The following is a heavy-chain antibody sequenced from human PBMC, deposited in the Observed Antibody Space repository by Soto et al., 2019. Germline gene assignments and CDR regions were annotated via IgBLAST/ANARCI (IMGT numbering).Heavy chain of an antibody. CDR3: AGDLYYYDSSGYYFDY. V-gene: IGHV1-18*01. CDR2: ISAYNGNT. Sequence: QVQLVQSGAEVKKPGASVKVSCKASGYTFTSYGISWVRQAPGQGLEWMGWISAYNGNTNYAHKLQGRVTMTTVTFTXXAYLELESRRTDDTAVDECAGDLYYYDSSGYYFDYWGQGTLVTVSS. D-gene: IGHD3-22*01. J-gene: IGHJ4*02. CDR1: GYTFTSYG.